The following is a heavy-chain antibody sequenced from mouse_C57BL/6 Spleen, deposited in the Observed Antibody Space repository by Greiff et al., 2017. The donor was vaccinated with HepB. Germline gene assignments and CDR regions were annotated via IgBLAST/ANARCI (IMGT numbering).Heavy chain of an antibody. CDR1: GYAFSSSW. CDR3: ASAMTTVVPSDY. CDR2: IYPGDGDT. V-gene: IGHV1-82*01. J-gene: IGHJ2*01. Sequence: QVQLQQSGPELVKPGASVKISCKASGYAFSSSWMNWVKQRPGKGLEWIGRIYPGDGDTNYNGKFKGKATLTADKSSSTAYMQLSSLTSEDSAVYFCASAMTTVVPSDYWGQGTTLTVSS. D-gene: IGHD1-1*01.